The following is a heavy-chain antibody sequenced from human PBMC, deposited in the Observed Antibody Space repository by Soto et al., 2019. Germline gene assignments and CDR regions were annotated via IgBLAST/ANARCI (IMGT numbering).Heavy chain of an antibody. CDR2: TYYRSKWYN. D-gene: IGHD6-13*01. CDR3: AREYIAAEGDGPKSDAFDI. CDR1: GDSVSSNSAA. Sequence: PSQTLSLTCAISGDSVSSNSAAWNWIRQSPSRGLEWLGRTYYRSKWYNDYAVSVKSRITINPDTSKNQFSLQLNSVTPEDTAVYYCAREYIAAEGDGPKSDAFDIWGQGTMVTVSS. J-gene: IGHJ3*02. V-gene: IGHV6-1*01.